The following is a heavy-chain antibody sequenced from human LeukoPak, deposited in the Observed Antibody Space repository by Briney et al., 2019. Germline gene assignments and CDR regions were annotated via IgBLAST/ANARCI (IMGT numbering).Heavy chain of an antibody. D-gene: IGHD3-22*01. J-gene: IGHJ4*02. CDR3: ARDYYYDSSGYYY. CDR1: GFTFSDYY. Sequence: GGSLRLSCAASGFTFSDYYMSWIRQAPGKGLEWVSYISSSGSTIYYADSVEGRFTISRDNAKNSLYLQMNSLRAEDTAVYYCARDYYYDSSGYYYWGQGTLVTVSS. CDR2: ISSSGSTI. V-gene: IGHV3-11*01.